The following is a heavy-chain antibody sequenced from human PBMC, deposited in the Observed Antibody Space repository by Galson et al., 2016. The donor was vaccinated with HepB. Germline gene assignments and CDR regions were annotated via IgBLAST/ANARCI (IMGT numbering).Heavy chain of an antibody. J-gene: IGHJ4*02. CDR3: ARERIAATGSLLDF. Sequence: CKASGYTFTNFGVTWVRQAPGQGLEWMGWISANNGNTNYEQKFQGRVTMTTDTSTNTAYMELRSLRSDDTAIFYCARERIAATGSLLDFWGQGTLVTVSS. V-gene: IGHV1-18*01. CDR1: GYTFTNFG. CDR2: ISANNGNT. D-gene: IGHD6-13*01.